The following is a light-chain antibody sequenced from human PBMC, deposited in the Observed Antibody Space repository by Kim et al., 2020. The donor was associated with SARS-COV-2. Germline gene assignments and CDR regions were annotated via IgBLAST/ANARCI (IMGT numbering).Light chain of an antibody. V-gene: IGKV1-39*01. J-gene: IGKJ4*01. CDR2: TSS. CDR3: QQIYDPPLT. CDR1: QKIGGF. Sequence: DIQMTQTPSSVSASVGDSVTITCRASQKIGGFLNWYQQRPGKAPNLLIFTSSTLQGGVPLRFSGSGSGADFTLTISSLQPEDSATYYCQQIYDPPLTFGGRTKLEI.